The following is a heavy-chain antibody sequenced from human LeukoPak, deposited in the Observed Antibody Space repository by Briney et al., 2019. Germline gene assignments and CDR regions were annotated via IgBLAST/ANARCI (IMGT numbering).Heavy chain of an antibody. D-gene: IGHD1-7*01. CDR1: GFTVSSNY. CDR2: IYSGGST. V-gene: IGHV3-53*01. J-gene: IGHJ6*03. CDR3: ARGGTAPYYYYYMDV. Sequence: PGGSLRLSCVASGFTVSSNYMNWVRQAPGKGLEWVSVIYSGGSTYYADSVQGRFTISRDNSKNTLYLQMNSLRAEDTAVYYCARGGTAPYYYYYMDVWGKGTTVTVSS.